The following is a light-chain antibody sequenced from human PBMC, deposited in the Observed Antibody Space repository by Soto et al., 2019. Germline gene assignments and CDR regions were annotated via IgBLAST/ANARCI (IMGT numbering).Light chain of an antibody. CDR2: GAS. CDR1: QGVDSIY. Sequence: RASQGVDSIYLAWYQQKPGQAPRLLIFGASRRATGIPDRFSCILSGTDFTVTIIRLEPEYCAVYYCHQYRRSPLYSFGQGTKVDIK. J-gene: IGKJ2*03. V-gene: IGKV3-20*01. CDR3: HQYRRSPLYS.